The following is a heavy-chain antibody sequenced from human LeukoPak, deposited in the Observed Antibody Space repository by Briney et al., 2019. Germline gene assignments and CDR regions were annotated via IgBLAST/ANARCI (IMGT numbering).Heavy chain of an antibody. D-gene: IGHD5-18*01. V-gene: IGHV4-59*01. Sequence: ETLTLTCTVSGGTISSYYRSWIRQAPGEGLEWIWYIYYSGSTNYTPSLKSRVTISVDTSKNQFSLKLSSVTAADTAVYYCARVHGYSYGVFDNSGQGTLGTVSS. CDR1: GGTISSYY. CDR3: ARVHGYSYGVFDN. CDR2: IYYSGST. J-gene: IGHJ4*02.